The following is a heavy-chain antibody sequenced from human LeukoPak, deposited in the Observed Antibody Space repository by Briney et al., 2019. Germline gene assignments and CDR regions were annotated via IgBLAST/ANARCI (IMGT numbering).Heavy chain of an antibody. CDR3: ARVHCSSTSWRYYCYYGMDV. V-gene: IGHV4-30-2*01. J-gene: IGHJ6*02. CDR1: GGSISSGGYS. Sequence: PSETLSLTCAVSGGSISSGGYSWSWIRQPPGKGLEWIGYIYHSGSTYYNPSLKSRVTISVDRSKNQFSLKLSSVTAADTAVYYCARVHCSSTSWRYYCYYGMDVWGQGTTVTVSS. D-gene: IGHD2-2*01. CDR2: IYHSGST.